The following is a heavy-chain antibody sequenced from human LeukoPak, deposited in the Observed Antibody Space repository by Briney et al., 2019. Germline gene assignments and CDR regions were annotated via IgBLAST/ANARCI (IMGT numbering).Heavy chain of an antibody. Sequence: GGSLRLSRGASGFSLGSHTMDWVRPAPGKRLEYGSHIISGSSYIYYADSTNGRFTISRDNAGTSLSLKIHSLRDEDTAAYSCARVLLERPEIDSFDIWGQGTMVTVSS. J-gene: IGHJ3*02. CDR2: IISGSSYI. D-gene: IGHD1-1*01. CDR3: ARVLLERPEIDSFDI. V-gene: IGHV3-48*02. CDR1: GFSLGSHT.